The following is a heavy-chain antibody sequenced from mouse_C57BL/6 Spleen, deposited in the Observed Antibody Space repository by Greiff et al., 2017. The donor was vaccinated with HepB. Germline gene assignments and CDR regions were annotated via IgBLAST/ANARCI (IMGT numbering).Heavy chain of an antibody. V-gene: IGHV1-72*01. J-gene: IGHJ4*01. CDR3: ARFTTVVAPYAMDY. CDR1: GYTFTSYW. Sequence: QVQLKQPGAELVKPGASVKLSCKASGYTFTSYWMHWVKQRPGRGLEWIGRIDPNSGGTKYNEKFKSKATLTVDKPSSTAYMQLSSLTSEDSAVYYCARFTTVVAPYAMDYWGQGTSVTVSS. CDR2: IDPNSGGT. D-gene: IGHD1-1*01.